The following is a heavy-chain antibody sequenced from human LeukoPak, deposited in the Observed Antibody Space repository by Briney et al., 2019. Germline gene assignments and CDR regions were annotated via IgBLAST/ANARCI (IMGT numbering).Heavy chain of an antibody. J-gene: IGHJ4*02. CDR1: GFTFSSYA. D-gene: IGHD3-9*01. CDR3: AKDTHYDILTGYSDY. V-gene: IGHV3-23*01. CDR2: ISGSGGST. Sequence: GGSLRLSCAASGFTFSSYAMSWVRQAPGKGLEWVSAISGSGGSTYYADSVKGRFTISRDNSKNTLYLQINSLRAEDTAVYYCAKDTHYDILTGYSDYWGQGTLVTVSS.